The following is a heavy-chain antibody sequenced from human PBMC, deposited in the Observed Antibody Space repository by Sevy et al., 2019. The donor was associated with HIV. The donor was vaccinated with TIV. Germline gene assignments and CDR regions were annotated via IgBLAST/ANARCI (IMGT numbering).Heavy chain of an antibody. CDR1: GYTFTTYY. Sequence: ASVKVSCKASGYTFTTYYMHWVRQAPGQGLEWMGIINPSGGGTSYAQKFQGRVTMTRDTSTSTVYLELSSLRSEDTAVYYCTKDVVDTLNYYSGMDVWGQGTTVTVSS. V-gene: IGHV1-46*03. J-gene: IGHJ6*02. D-gene: IGHD5-18*01. CDR3: TKDVVDTLNYYSGMDV. CDR2: INPSGGGT.